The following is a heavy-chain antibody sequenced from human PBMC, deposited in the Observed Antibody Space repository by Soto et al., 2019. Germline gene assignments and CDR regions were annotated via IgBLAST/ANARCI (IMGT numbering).Heavy chain of an antibody. J-gene: IGHJ4*02. CDR3: ARATPAGSADF. V-gene: IGHV4-31*02. CDR1: GGSNIRAGYY. CDR2: ISYSGSS. D-gene: IGHD2-2*01. Sequence: LCGGSNIRAGYYWSWIRQHPGKGLEWIAYISYSGSSYSNPSLKSRVTISADTSKNQFSLRLTSVTAADTAVYFCARATPAGSADFWGQGTLVTVSS.